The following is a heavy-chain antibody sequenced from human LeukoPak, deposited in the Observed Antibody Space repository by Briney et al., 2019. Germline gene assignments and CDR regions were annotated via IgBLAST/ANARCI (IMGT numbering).Heavy chain of an antibody. J-gene: IGHJ6*03. V-gene: IGHV5-51*01. D-gene: IGHD6-13*01. CDR2: IFPGGSDT. CDR1: GYRFTSHW. CDR3: ARQGAAGKYYYYYMDV. Sequence: PGESLKISCKGSGYRFTSHWIAWVRQMPGKGLEWMGIIFPGGSDTRYSPSFQGQVTISADKSINTAYLEWSSLKASDTAIYYCARQGAAGKYYYYYMDVWGKGTTVTVSS.